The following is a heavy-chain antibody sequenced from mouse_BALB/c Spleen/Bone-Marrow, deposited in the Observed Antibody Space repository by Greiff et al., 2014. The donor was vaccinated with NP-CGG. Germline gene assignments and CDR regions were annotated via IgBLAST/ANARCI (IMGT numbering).Heavy chain of an antibody. CDR1: GYSFTSYY. Sequence: SGPELMKPGASVKISCKASGYSFTSYYIHWMKQNHGKSLEWIGYIDPFNGVTIYNQKFKGKATLTADKSSSTAYMHLSSLTSEDSAVYYCARRVITTGPGFAYWGQGTLVTVSA. J-gene: IGHJ3*01. CDR3: ARRVITTGPGFAY. V-gene: IGHV1-28*01. CDR2: IDPFNGVT. D-gene: IGHD2-4*01.